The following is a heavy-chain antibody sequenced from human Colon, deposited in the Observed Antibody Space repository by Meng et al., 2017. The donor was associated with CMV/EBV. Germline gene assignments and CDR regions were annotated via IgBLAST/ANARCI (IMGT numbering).Heavy chain of an antibody. D-gene: IGHD1/OR15-1a*01. CDR2: IYYSGST. CDR1: GGSISSGGYY. J-gene: IGHJ4*02. Sequence: LRLSCTVSGGSISSGGYYWSWIRQHPGKGLEWIGYIYYSGSTYYNPSLKSRVTISVDTSKNQFSLKLSSVTAADTAVYYCARELGNKFDYWGQGTLVTVSS. V-gene: IGHV4-31*03. CDR3: ARELGNKFDY.